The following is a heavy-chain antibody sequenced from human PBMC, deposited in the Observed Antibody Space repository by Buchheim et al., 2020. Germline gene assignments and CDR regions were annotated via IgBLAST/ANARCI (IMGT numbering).Heavy chain of an antibody. V-gene: IGHV3-30*18. D-gene: IGHD4-23*01. CDR2: ISYDGSNK. Sequence: VQVLESGGGLVQPGGSLRLSCAGSGFTFRSYGMHWVRQAPGKGLEWVAVISYDGSNKYYADSVKGRFTISRDNSKNTLYLQMNSLRAEDTAVYYCAKEISRWDYHYGMDVWGQGTT. CDR1: GFTFRSYG. CDR3: AKEISRWDYHYGMDV. J-gene: IGHJ6*02.